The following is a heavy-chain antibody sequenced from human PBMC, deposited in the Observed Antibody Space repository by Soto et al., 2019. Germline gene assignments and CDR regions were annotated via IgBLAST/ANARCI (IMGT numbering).Heavy chain of an antibody. V-gene: IGHV4-34*01. J-gene: IGHJ4*02. CDR2: INPVGIT. CDR3: ATVVIRIQIQSIES. D-gene: IGHD5-18*01. Sequence: SETLSLTCGVYVGSLSGYYWSCIRHSPGKWLEWIGEINPVGITNYNPSVKSRLTISLDTPQKQVSLEFTYVTPADTAVYYCATVVIRIQIQSIESWGPGTRINVSS. CDR1: VGSLSGYY.